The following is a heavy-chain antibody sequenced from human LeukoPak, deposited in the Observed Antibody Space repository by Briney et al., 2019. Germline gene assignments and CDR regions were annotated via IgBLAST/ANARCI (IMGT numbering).Heavy chain of an antibody. CDR3: ARNTGGTLNI. J-gene: IGHJ4*02. D-gene: IGHD2/OR15-2a*01. CDR2: INPDDSHT. Sequence: GESLKISCTASGYRFTDHWITWVPQTPGKGLQWIGRINPDDSHTQYLVSLQGHITISADKSINTVHLQWTSLGASDSATYFCARNTGGTLNIWGQGTLVTVSS. V-gene: IGHV5-10-1*01. CDR1: GYRFTDHW.